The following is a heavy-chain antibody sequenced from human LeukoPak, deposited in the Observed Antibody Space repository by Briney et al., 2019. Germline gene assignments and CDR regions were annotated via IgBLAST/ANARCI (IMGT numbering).Heavy chain of an antibody. Sequence: HPGGSLRLSCTASGFTVSHNYMNWVRQARGKGLEWVALIYSGGNTHYADSVKGRFTISRDNSKNTLYLQMRSLRVEDTAVYYCTRDTPGIAASVSGGWGQGTLVTVSS. CDR2: IYSGGNT. J-gene: IGHJ4*02. V-gene: IGHV3-53*01. CDR3: TRDTPGIAASVSGG. CDR1: GFTVSHNY. D-gene: IGHD6-13*01.